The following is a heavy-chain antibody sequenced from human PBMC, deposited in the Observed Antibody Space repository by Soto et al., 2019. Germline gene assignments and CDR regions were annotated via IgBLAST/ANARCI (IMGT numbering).Heavy chain of an antibody. Sequence: PSETLSLTCTVSGGSISSGDYYWSWIRQPPGKGLEWIGYIYYSGSTYYNQSLKSRVTISVDTSKNQFSLKLSSVTAADTAVYYCASSLYYYDSSGYYSMGPFFDYWGQGTLVTVSS. CDR2: IYYSGST. J-gene: IGHJ4*02. V-gene: IGHV4-30-4*01. D-gene: IGHD3-22*01. CDR1: GGSISSGDYY. CDR3: ASSLYYYDSSGYYSMGPFFDY.